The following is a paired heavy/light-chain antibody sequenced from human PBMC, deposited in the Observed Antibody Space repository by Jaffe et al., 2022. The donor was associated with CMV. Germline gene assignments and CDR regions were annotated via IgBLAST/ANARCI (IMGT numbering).Light chain of an antibody. CDR1: SSNIGSNY. CDR2: ENN. CDR3: GTWDSSLSAGV. Sequence: QSVLTQPPSVSAAPGQKVTISCSGSSSNIGSNYVSWYQQLPGTAPKLLIYENNKRPSGIPDRFSGSKSGTSATLGITGLQTGDEADYYCGTWDSSLSAGVFGGGTKLTVL. V-gene: IGLV1-51*02. J-gene: IGLJ2*01.
Heavy chain of an antibody. Sequence: QFHLVQSGTEVKEPGASVKVSCKASGYTFTDYGISWVRQAPGQGLEWMGWISAYNDNTNYAQKFQGRVTMTTDTSTSTAYVDLRSLRSDDTAVYFCAREYCAGGTCYQPDSWGQGTLVTVSS. D-gene: IGHD2-15*01. V-gene: IGHV1-18*04. J-gene: IGHJ4*02. CDR3: AREYCAGGTCYQPDS. CDR1: GYTFTDYG. CDR2: ISAYNDNT.